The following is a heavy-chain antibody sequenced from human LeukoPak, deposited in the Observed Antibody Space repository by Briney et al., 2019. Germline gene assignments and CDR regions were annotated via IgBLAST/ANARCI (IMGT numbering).Heavy chain of an antibody. J-gene: IGHJ5*02. CDR3: ARGKTNDYGANWFDP. CDR1: GFTFSSYA. D-gene: IGHD4-17*01. Sequence: AGGSLRLSCAASGFTFSSYAMPWARQAPGKGLEWVAVISYDGSNKYYADSVKGRFTISRDNSKNTLYLQMNSLRAEDTAVYYCARGKTNDYGANWFDPWGQGTLVTVSS. CDR2: ISYDGSNK. V-gene: IGHV3-30-3*01.